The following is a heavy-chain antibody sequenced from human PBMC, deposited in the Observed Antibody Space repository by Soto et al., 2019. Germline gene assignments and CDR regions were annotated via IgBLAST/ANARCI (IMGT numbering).Heavy chain of an antibody. CDR1: GFAFRSYL. V-gene: IGHV3-11*01. Sequence: GGSLRLSCEASGFAFRSYLMNWVRQAPGKGLQWVAHIGSTGGTIYYADSVKGRFAVSRDNAKNSLYLQLNSLRVGDTAIYYCARDGGEYYLDVWGQGTAVTVSS. CDR2: IGSTGGTI. CDR3: ARDGGEYYLDV. J-gene: IGHJ4*02. D-gene: IGHD4-17*01.